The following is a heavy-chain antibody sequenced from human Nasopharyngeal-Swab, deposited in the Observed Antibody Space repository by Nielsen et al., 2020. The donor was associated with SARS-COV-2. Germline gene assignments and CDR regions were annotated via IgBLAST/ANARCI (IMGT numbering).Heavy chain of an antibody. D-gene: IGHD1-1*01. CDR1: GFTFSSYA. V-gene: IGHV3-30-3*01. Sequence: SCAASGFTFSSYAMHWVRQAPGKGLEWVAVISYDGSNKYYADSVKGRFTISRDNSKNTLYLQMNSLRAEDTAVYYCARADWNDPTTFDYWGQGTLVTVSS. J-gene: IGHJ4*02. CDR2: ISYDGSNK. CDR3: ARADWNDPTTFDY.